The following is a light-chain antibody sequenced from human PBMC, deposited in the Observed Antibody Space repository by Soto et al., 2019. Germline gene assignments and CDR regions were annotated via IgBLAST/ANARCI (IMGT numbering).Light chain of an antibody. J-gene: IGKJ4*01. Sequence: DIVMTQTPLSLPVTPGEPASISCGSSQSLLDSDDGNTYLDWYLQKPGQSPQLLIYTVSYRASGVPDRFSGSGSGTDFTLKISRVEAEDVGVYYCMQRIEFPLTFGGGTKLDIK. V-gene: IGKV2-40*01. CDR1: QSLLDSDDGNTY. CDR2: TVS. CDR3: MQRIEFPLT.